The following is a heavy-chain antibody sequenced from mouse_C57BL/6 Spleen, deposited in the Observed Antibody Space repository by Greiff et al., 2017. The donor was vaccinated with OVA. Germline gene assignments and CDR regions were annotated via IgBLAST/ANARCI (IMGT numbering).Heavy chain of an antibody. CDR3: ARTTTVVATNWYFDV. CDR1: GYTFTDYY. D-gene: IGHD1-1*01. J-gene: IGHJ1*03. V-gene: IGHV1-19*01. Sequence: VQLQQSGPVLVKPGASVKMSCKASGYTFTDYYMNWVKQSHGKSLEWIGVINPYNGGTSYNQKFKGKATLTVDKSSSTAYMELNSLTSEDSAVYYCARTTTVVATNWYFDVWGTGTTVTVSS. CDR2: INPYNGGT.